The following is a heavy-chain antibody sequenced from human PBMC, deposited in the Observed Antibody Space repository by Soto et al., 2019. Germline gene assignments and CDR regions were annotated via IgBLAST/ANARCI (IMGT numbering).Heavy chain of an antibody. V-gene: IGHV4-39*01. CDR2: IYYSGST. D-gene: IGHD3-9*01. J-gene: IGHJ4*02. CDR1: GGSISSSSYY. CDR3: ARHVLTTRHHDILTGYYEH. Sequence: SETLSLTCTVSGGSISSSSYYWGWIRQPPGKGLEWIGSIYYSGSTYYNPSLKSRVTISVDTSKNQFSLKLSSVTAADTAVYYCARHVLTTRHHDILTGYYEHWGQGTLVTVSS.